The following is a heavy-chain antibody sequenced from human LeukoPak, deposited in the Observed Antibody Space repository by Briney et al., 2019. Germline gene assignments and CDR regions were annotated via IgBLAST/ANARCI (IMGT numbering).Heavy chain of an antibody. Sequence: GRSLRLSCAASGFTFSSYAMHWVRQAPGKGLEWVAVITYDGSNKYYADSVKGRFTISRDNSKSTLYLQMNSLRAEDTAVYYCARDGIVVVPARLGGNWFDPWGQGTLVTVSS. CDR1: GFTFSSYA. CDR3: ARDGIVVVPARLGGNWFDP. J-gene: IGHJ5*02. CDR2: ITYDGSNK. D-gene: IGHD2-2*01. V-gene: IGHV3-30-3*01.